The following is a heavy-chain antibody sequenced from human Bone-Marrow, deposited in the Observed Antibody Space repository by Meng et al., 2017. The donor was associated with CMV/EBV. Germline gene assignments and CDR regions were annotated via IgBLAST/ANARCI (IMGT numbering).Heavy chain of an antibody. D-gene: IGHD2-2*01. CDR3: ARGYCSSTSCHPYYFDY. V-gene: IGHV3-21*01. Sequence: GESLKISCAASGSTFSSYSMNWVRQAPGKGLEWVSSISSSSSYIYYADSVKGRFTISRDNAKNSLYLQMNSLRAEDTAVYYCARGYCSSTSCHPYYFDYWGQGTLVTVSS. CDR1: GSTFSSYS. J-gene: IGHJ4*02. CDR2: ISSSSSYI.